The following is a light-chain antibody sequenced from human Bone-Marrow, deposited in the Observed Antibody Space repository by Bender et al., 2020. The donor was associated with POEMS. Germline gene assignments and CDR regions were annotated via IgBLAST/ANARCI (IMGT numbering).Light chain of an antibody. J-gene: IGLJ1*01. CDR2: EVS. V-gene: IGLV2-14*01. CDR1: SSDVGGYNY. CDR3: SSYAGNNIYV. Sequence: QSALTQPASVSGSPGQSITISCTGTSSDVGGYNYVSWYQQHPGKAPKLLIYEVSYRPSGVSNRFSGSKSGNTASLTVSGLQPEDEADYFCSSYAGNNIYVFATGTKVTVL.